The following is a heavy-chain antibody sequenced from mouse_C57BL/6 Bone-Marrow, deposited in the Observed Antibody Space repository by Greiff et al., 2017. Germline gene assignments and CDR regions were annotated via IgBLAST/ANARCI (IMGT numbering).Heavy chain of an antibody. CDR1: GFTFSSYG. V-gene: IGHV5-6*01. CDR2: ISSGGSYT. J-gene: IGHJ4*01. CDR3: ASLYYYYAMDY. Sequence: EVQRVESGGDLVKPGGSLKLSCAASGFTFSSYGMSWVRQTPDKRLEWVATISSGGSYTYYPDSVKGRFTISRDNAKNTLYLQMSSLKSEDTAMYYCASLYYYYAMDYWGQGTSVTVSS. D-gene: IGHD1-3*01.